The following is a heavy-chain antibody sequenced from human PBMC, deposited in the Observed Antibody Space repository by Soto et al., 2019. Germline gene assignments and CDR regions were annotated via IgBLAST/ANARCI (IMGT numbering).Heavy chain of an antibody. CDR3: ARPRVANYDFWSGYPTDWFDP. Sequence: QVQLVQSGAEVKKPGSSVKVSCKASGGTFSSYAISWVRQAPGQGLEWMGGIIPIFGTANYAQKFQGRVTITADESTSTASMELSSLRSEDTAVYYCARPRVANYDFWSGYPTDWFDPWGQGTLVTVSS. D-gene: IGHD3-3*01. V-gene: IGHV1-69*01. CDR1: GGTFSSYA. J-gene: IGHJ5*02. CDR2: IIPIFGTA.